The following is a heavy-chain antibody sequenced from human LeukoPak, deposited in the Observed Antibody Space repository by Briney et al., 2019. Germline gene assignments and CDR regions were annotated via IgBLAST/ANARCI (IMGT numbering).Heavy chain of an antibody. J-gene: IGHJ6*03. CDR1: GYTFTSYY. CDR2: INPSGGST. D-gene: IGHD2-2*01. Sequence: PGASVKVSCKASGYTFTSYYMHWVRQAPGQGLEWMGIINPSGGSTSYAQKFQGRVTMTRDMSTSTVYMELSSLRSEDTAVYYCARGAVTSSTSREHYYYYYYMDVWGKGTTVTVSS. V-gene: IGHV1-46*01. CDR3: ARGAVTSSTSREHYYYYYYMDV.